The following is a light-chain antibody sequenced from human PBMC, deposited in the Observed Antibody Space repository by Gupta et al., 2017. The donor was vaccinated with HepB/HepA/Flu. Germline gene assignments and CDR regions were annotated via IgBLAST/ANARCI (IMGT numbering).Light chain of an antibody. CDR3: QQSFSAPLT. Sequence: DIQMTQSPSSLSASVGDRITITCRASQSISRYLNWYQQRPGKAPKLLIYMASSVQSGVPSRFSGSGSGTDFTLTISSLQPEDFASYDCQQSFSAPLTFGGGTKVEIK. CDR1: QSISRY. V-gene: IGKV1-39*01. CDR2: MAS. J-gene: IGKJ4*01.